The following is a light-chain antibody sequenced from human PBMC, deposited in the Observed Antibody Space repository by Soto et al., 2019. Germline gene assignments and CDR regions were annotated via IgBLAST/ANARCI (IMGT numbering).Light chain of an antibody. CDR2: DAS. V-gene: IGKV3-11*01. Sequence: EIVLTQSPATLCFSPGEIATLSFGASQSVSSYLAWYQQKPGQAPRLLIYDASNRATGIPARFSGSGSGTDFTLTISSLEPEDFAVYYCQQRSNWPAITFGQGTRLEI. CDR3: QQRSNWPAIT. CDR1: QSVSSY. J-gene: IGKJ5*01.